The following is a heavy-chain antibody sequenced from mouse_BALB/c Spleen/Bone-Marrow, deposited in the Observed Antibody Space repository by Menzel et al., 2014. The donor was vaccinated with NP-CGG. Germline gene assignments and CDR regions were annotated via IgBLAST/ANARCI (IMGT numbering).Heavy chain of an antibody. Sequence: EVQLQESGGGLVQPGGSLKLSCEASGFDFSRYWMTWVRQAPGKGLEWIGEITPDSSTINYTPSLKDKFIISRDNAKNXLYLQMSKVRSEDTALYYCARHPSLWLRRGFAYWGQGTLVTVSA. CDR2: ITPDSSTI. V-gene: IGHV4-1*02. CDR3: ARHPSLWLRRGFAY. CDR1: GFDFSRYW. D-gene: IGHD2-2*01. J-gene: IGHJ3*01.